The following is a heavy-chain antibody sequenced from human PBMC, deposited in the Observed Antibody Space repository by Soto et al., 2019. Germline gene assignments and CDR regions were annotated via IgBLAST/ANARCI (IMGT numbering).Heavy chain of an antibody. Sequence: GGSLRLSCAASGFTFSSYAMSWVRQAPGKGLEWVSAISGSGGSTYYADSVKGRFTISRDNSKNTLYLQMNSLRAEETAVYYCAKLQEYCSGGSCPDAFDIWGQGTMVTVSS. CDR3: AKLQEYCSGGSCPDAFDI. CDR1: GFTFSSYA. D-gene: IGHD2-15*01. V-gene: IGHV3-23*01. J-gene: IGHJ3*02. CDR2: ISGSGGST.